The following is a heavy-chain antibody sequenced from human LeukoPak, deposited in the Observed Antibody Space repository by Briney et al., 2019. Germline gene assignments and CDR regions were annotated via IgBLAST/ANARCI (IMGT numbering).Heavy chain of an antibody. V-gene: IGHV3-23*01. CDR2: ISGSGCSR. D-gene: IGHD5-12*01. CDR1: GFTFSSYA. CDR3: ATRGIYSGYDYFGY. Sequence: GGSLRLSCAASGFTFSSYAMSWVRQAPGKGLEWVSAISGSGCSRYYADSVKGRFTISRDNSKNTLYLQMNSLRAEDTAVYYCATRGIYSGYDYFGYWGQGTLVTVPP. J-gene: IGHJ4*02.